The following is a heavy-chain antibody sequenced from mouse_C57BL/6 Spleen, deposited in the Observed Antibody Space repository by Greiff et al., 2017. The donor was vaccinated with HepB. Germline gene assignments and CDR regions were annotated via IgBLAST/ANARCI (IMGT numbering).Heavy chain of an antibody. CDR1: GFTFSSYA. CDR3: TRDGGGRGYFDY. Sequence: EVQVVESGEGLVKPGGSLKLSCAASGFTFSSYAMSWVRQTPEKRLEWVAYISSGGDYIYYADTVKGRFTISRDNARNTLYLQMSSLKSEDTAMYYGTRDGGGRGYFDYWGQGTTLTVSS. V-gene: IGHV5-9-1*02. J-gene: IGHJ2*01. D-gene: IGHD2-3*01. CDR2: ISSGGDYI.